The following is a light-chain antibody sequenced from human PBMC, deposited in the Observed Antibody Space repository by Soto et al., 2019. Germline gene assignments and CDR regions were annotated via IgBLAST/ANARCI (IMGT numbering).Light chain of an antibody. Sequence: DIQMTQSPSSLSASVGDRVTITCRASQGISNYLAWYQQKPGKVPKLLIYAASTLQSGVPSRFSGSGSETDFTLTISSLQTEDVATYYCQKYNSAPPLTFGGGTKVEIK. CDR1: QGISNY. J-gene: IGKJ4*01. V-gene: IGKV1-27*01. CDR2: AAS. CDR3: QKYNSAPPLT.